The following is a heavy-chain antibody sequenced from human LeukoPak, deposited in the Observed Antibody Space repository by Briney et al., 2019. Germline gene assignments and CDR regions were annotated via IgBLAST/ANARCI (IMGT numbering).Heavy chain of an antibody. J-gene: IGHJ4*02. Sequence: SETLSLTCTVSGDSISSSSYYWGWIRQPPGKGLEWIGSIYYSGSTYYNPSLKSRVTISVDTSKNQFSLKLSSVTAADTAVYYCARHELNTIFGVVIRNLFDYWGQGTLVTVSS. D-gene: IGHD3-3*01. CDR1: GDSISSSSYY. CDR3: ARHELNTIFGVVIRNLFDY. V-gene: IGHV4-39*01. CDR2: IYYSGST.